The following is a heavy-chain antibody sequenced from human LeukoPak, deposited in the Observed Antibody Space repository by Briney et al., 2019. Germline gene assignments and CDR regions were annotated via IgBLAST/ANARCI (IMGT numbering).Heavy chain of an antibody. CDR3: AKAKVVAATSPHDY. D-gene: IGHD2-15*01. J-gene: IGHJ4*02. CDR1: GFTFSSYA. CDR2: ISGSGGST. V-gene: IGHV3-23*01. Sequence: PGGSLRLSYAASGFTFSSYAMSWVRQAPGKGLEWVSAISGSGGSTYYADSVKGRFTISRDNSKNTLYLQMNSLRAEDTAVYYCAKAKVVAATSPHDYWGQGTLVTVSS.